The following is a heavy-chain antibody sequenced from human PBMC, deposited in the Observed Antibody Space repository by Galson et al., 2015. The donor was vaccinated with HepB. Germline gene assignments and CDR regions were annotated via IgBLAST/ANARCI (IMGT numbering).Heavy chain of an antibody. D-gene: IGHD2-15*01. CDR2: IYYTGST. CDR3: AREGTLAAKNDWFDP. Sequence: SLTCIVSGGSIRRTDYYWSWIRQPPGKGLEWIGYIYYTGSTYYNPSLKSRLTISGDTSKNQFSLRLNSVTAADTAVYYCAREGTLAAKNDWFDPWGQGTLVTVSS. CDR1: GGSIRRTDYY. J-gene: IGHJ5*02. V-gene: IGHV4-30-4*01.